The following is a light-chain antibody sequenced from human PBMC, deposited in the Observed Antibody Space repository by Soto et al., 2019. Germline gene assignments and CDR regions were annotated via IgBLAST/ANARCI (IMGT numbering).Light chain of an antibody. V-gene: IGKV3-20*01. CDR2: GTS. CDR1: QSVSSSY. Sequence: ETVLTQSPGTLSLSPGERATLSCRASQSVSSSYLAWYQQKPGQAPRLLIYGTSSRATGIPDRFSGSGSGTDFTLTISRLEPEDFEVYYCQQYGNSVYTFGQGTKLEIK. J-gene: IGKJ2*01. CDR3: QQYGNSVYT.